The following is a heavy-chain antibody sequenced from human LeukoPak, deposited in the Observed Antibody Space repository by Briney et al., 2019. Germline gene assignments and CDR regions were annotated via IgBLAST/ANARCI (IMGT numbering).Heavy chain of an antibody. CDR1: GYTFTGYY. J-gene: IGHJ6*02. CDR2: INPNSGGT. CDR3: ARETCSGGSCYSWYRTNPYGMDV. Sequence: WASVKVSCKASGYTFTGYYMHWVRQAPGQGLEWMGWINPNSGGTNYAQKFQGRVTMTRDTSISTAYMELSRLRSDDTAMYYCARETCSGGSCYSWYRTNPYGMDVWGQGTTVTVSS. V-gene: IGHV1-2*02. D-gene: IGHD2-15*01.